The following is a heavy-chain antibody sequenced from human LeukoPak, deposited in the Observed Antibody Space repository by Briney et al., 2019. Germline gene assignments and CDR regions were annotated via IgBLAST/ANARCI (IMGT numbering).Heavy chain of an antibody. J-gene: IGHJ3*02. CDR3: ARHPFISNDAFDI. CDR1: GGSFSGYY. Sequence: SETLSLTCAVYGGSFSGYYWSWIRQPPGKGLEWIGEINHSGSTNYNPSLKSRVTISVDTSKNQFSLKLSSVTAADTAVYYCARHPFISNDAFDIWGQGTMVTVSS. D-gene: IGHD3-3*02. CDR2: INHSGST. V-gene: IGHV4-34*01.